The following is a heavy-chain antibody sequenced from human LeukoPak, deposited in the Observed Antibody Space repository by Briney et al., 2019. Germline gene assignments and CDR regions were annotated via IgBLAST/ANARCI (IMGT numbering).Heavy chain of an antibody. CDR1: GFTFSDYY. D-gene: IGHD1-26*01. Sequence: GGSLRLSCAASGFTFSDYYMSWIRQAPGKGLEWVSYISSSGSTIYYADSVKGRFTISRDNAKNSLYLQMNSLRAEDTAVYHCARTGPIYGNQDHADVWGQGTTVTVSS. CDR3: ARTGPIYGNQDHADV. J-gene: IGHJ6*02. CDR2: ISSSGSTI. V-gene: IGHV3-11*01.